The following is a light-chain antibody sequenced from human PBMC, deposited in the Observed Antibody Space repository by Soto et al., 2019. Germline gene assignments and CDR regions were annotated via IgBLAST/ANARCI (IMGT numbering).Light chain of an antibody. CDR3: MQGTRWPFT. CDR1: QSLIDSAVNTY. V-gene: IGKV2-30*01. J-gene: IGKJ3*01. Sequence: DVVMTQSPVSLPVTLGQTATISCRSSQSLIDSAVNTYLSWFQQRPGQSPRRLIYKVSTRASGVPDRFSGSGSGTEFTLKISRVEAEDVGVYYCMQGTRWPFTFGPGTKVDIK. CDR2: KVS.